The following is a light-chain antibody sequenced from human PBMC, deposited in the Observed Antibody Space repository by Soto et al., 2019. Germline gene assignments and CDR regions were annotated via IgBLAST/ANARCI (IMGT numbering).Light chain of an antibody. CDR3: SSYTTSAPYV. Sequence: QSVLTQPASVSGSPGQSITISCSGTSSDVGAYNFVSWYQHHPGRAPKLIIYEVTIRPSGVSNRFSGSKSGNTASLTISGLQAEDEADYNCSSYTTSAPYVFGSGTKLTVL. CDR1: SSDVGAYNF. V-gene: IGLV2-14*01. CDR2: EVT. J-gene: IGLJ1*01.